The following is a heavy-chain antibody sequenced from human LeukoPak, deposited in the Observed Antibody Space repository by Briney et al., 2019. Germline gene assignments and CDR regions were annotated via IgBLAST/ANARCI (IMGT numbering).Heavy chain of an antibody. Sequence: PSETLPLTCAVSGYSISSGYYWGWIRQPPGKGLEWIGSIYHSGSTYYNPSLQSRVTISVDTSKNQFSLNLSSVTAADTAVYYCARGRAGSYRSYFDYWGQGTLVTVSS. CDR1: GYSISSGYY. D-gene: IGHD3-10*01. J-gene: IGHJ4*02. V-gene: IGHV4-38-2*01. CDR2: IYHSGST. CDR3: ARGRAGSYRSYFDY.